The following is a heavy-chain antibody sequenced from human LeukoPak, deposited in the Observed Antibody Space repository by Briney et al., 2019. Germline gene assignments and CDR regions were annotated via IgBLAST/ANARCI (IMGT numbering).Heavy chain of an antibody. CDR3: ARDGRYCSGGSCSPIDAFDI. CDR2: IYYSGST. J-gene: IGHJ3*02. CDR1: GGSISSGGYS. Sequence: PSETLSLTCTVSGGSISSGGYSWSWIRQHPGKGLEWIGYIYYSGSTYYNPSLKSRVTISVDTSKNQFSLKLSSVTAADTAVYYCARDGRYCSGGSCSPIDAFDIWGQGTMVTVSS. V-gene: IGHV4-31*03. D-gene: IGHD2-15*01.